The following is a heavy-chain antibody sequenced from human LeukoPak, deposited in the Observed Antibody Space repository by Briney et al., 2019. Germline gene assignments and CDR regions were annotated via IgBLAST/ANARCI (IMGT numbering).Heavy chain of an antibody. Sequence: KPGGSLRLSCAASGFTFSDYYMSWIRQAPGKGLEWVSYISSSGSTIYYADSVKGRFTISRDNAKNSLYLLMNSLRAEDTAVYYCARDVTGYCTNGVCYGPGMDVWGQGTTVTVSS. CDR3: ARDVTGYCTNGVCYGPGMDV. D-gene: IGHD2-8*01. CDR1: GFTFSDYY. CDR2: ISSSGSTI. V-gene: IGHV3-11*01. J-gene: IGHJ6*02.